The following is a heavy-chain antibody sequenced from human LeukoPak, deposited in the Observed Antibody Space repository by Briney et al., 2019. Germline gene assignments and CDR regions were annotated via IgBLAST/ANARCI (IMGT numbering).Heavy chain of an antibody. CDR3: TRGAPVGSSREFDY. J-gene: IGHJ4*02. CDR1: GDIFSSNSAA. CDR2: TYYRSKWYN. V-gene: IGHV6-1*01. D-gene: IGHD5-24*01. Sequence: SQTLSLTCDISGDIFSSNSAAWNWIRQSPVRGLEWLGRTYYRSKWYNDYAVSVKSRITINPDTSKNQFSLQLNSVTPEDTAVYYCTRGAPVGSSREFDYWGQGTLVTVSS.